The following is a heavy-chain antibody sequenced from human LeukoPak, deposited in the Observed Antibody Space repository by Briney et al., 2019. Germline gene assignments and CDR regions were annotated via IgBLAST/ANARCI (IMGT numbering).Heavy chain of an antibody. CDR2: IHYTGST. J-gene: IGHJ2*01. D-gene: IGHD3-22*01. Sequence: PSETLSLTCSVSGGSISSYYWSWIRQPTGKGLEWIGYIHYTGSTNYNPSLKSRVTMSLDTSKNQFSMELMSVTAADRAVYYCARWNYFDNSGYYSDWYFDLWGRGTLHSVS. CDR3: ARWNYFDNSGYYSDWYFDL. CDR1: GGSISSYY. V-gene: IGHV4-59*08.